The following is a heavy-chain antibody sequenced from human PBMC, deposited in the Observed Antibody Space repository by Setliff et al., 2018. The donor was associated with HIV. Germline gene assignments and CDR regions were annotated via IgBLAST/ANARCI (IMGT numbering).Heavy chain of an antibody. CDR3: AREIGDYYDSSGWSMDY. V-gene: IGHV1-18*01. CDR1: GYTFTSYD. CDR2: ISAYNGNT. J-gene: IGHJ4*02. D-gene: IGHD3-22*01. Sequence: GASVKVSCKASGYTFTSYDISWVRQAPGQGLEWMGWISAYNGNTNYAQKLQGRVTMTTDTSTSTAYMELRSLRSDDTAVYYCAREIGDYYDSSGWSMDYWGQGTLVTVSS.